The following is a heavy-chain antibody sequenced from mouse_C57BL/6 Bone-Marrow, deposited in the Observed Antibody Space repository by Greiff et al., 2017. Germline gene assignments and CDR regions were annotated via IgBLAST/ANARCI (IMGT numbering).Heavy chain of an antibody. Sequence: EVKLVESGAGLVKPGGSLKLSCAASGFTFSSYAMSWVRQTPEKRLEWVAYISSGGDYNYYADTVKGQITISRDTARNTLYLQMSSLKSEDTAMYYCTNYGNYDAMDYWGQGTSVTVSS. D-gene: IGHD2-1*01. CDR2: ISSGGDYN. J-gene: IGHJ4*01. CDR1: GFTFSSYA. CDR3: TNYGNYDAMDY. V-gene: IGHV5-9-1*02.